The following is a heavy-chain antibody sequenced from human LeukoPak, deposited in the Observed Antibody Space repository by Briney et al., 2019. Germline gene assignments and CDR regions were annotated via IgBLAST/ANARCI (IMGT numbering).Heavy chain of an antibody. Sequence: ASVKVSCKASGYTFTGYYMHWVRQAPGQGLEWMGWINPNSGGTNYAQKFQGRVTMTRDTSISTAYMELSRLRSDDTAVYYCARGDLSNWNYSWFDPWGQGTLVTVSS. CDR2: INPNSGGT. J-gene: IGHJ5*02. CDR3: ARGDLSNWNYSWFDP. V-gene: IGHV1-2*02. CDR1: GYTFTGYY. D-gene: IGHD1-7*01.